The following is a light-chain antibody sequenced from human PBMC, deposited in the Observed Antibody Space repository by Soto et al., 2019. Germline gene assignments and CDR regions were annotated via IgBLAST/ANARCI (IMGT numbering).Light chain of an antibody. Sequence: QSALTQPPSVSGSPGQSVTISCTGTSSDLGTYNYVSWYQHHPGKAPKVMLYDVSRRPSGVPDRFSGSKSGNTASLSISGLQAEDEADYYCSSYTISSTSYVVFGGGTKLTVL. V-gene: IGLV2-11*01. CDR3: SSYTISSTSYVV. J-gene: IGLJ2*01. CDR1: SSDLGTYNY. CDR2: DVS.